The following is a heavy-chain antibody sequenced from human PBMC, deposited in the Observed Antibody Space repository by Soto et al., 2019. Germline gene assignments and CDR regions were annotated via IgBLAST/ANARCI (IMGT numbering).Heavy chain of an antibody. CDR1: GFTFSTYW. CDR3: AGAPGWLIEN. J-gene: IGHJ4*02. D-gene: IGHD5-12*01. Sequence: EVKLVESGGGLVQPGGSLRLSCAASGFTFSTYWMFWVRQAPGKGLEWVATIKQDGSQKLYVDSVKGRFTISRDNAKNSLHLQMNSLRVEDTAVYFCAGAPGWLIENWGQGTLVTVSS. CDR2: IKQDGSQK. V-gene: IGHV3-7*04.